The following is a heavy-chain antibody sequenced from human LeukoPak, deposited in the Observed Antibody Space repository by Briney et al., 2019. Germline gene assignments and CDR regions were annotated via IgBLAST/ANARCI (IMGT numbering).Heavy chain of an antibody. D-gene: IGHD3-3*01. V-gene: IGHV3-9*01. CDR2: ISWTSGSI. Sequence: GRSLRLSCAASGFTFDDYAMHWVRQAPGKGLESVSGISWTSGSIGYADSVKGRFTNSRHNAKSSLYMQMNSLRAEDTALYYCAKDEASDFWSGYYEDWGQGTLVTVSS. J-gene: IGHJ4*02. CDR3: AKDEASDFWSGYYED. CDR1: GFTFDDYA.